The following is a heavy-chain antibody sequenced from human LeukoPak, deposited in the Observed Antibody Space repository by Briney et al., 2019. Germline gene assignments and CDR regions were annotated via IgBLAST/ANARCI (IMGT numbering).Heavy chain of an antibody. J-gene: IGHJ4*02. V-gene: IGHV4-38-2*02. Sequence: SETLSLTCTVSGYSISSGYYWGWIRQPPGKGLEWIGSIYHSGSTYYNPSLKSRVTISVDTSKNQFSLKLSSVTAADTAVYYCARVKVTFGGVIVSFDYWGQGTLVTVSS. CDR3: ARVKVTFGGVIVSFDY. D-gene: IGHD3-16*02. CDR1: GYSISSGYY. CDR2: IYHSGST.